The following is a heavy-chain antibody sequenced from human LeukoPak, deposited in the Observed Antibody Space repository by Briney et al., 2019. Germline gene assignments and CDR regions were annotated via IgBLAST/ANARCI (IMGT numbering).Heavy chain of an antibody. V-gene: IGHV4-39*07. Sequence: PSDTLSLTCTVSGGSISSSGFHWGWIRQPPGKGLEWIGSIYSSGRTYHIPSLKRRVTVSVDTSKNQFSLRLSSVTAADTAVYYCAKDPSEASHPYYFADWGQGTLVTVSS. CDR3: AKDPSEASHPYYFAD. CDR2: IYSSGRT. J-gene: IGHJ4*02. CDR1: GGSISSSGFH. D-gene: IGHD6-25*01.